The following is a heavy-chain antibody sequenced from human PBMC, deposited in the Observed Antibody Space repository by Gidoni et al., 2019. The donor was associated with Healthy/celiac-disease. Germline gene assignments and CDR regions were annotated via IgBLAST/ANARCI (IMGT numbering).Heavy chain of an antibody. D-gene: IGHD6-19*01. CDR1: GYTFTSYG. Sequence: QVQLVQSGAEVKKPGASVKFSCKASGYTFTSYGISWVRQAPGQGLEWMGWISAYNGNTNYAQKLQGRVTMTTDTSTSTAYMELRSLRSDDTAVYYCASPSSGWYSVHAFDIWGQGTMVTVSS. CDR2: ISAYNGNT. CDR3: ASPSSGWYSVHAFDI. V-gene: IGHV1-18*04. J-gene: IGHJ3*02.